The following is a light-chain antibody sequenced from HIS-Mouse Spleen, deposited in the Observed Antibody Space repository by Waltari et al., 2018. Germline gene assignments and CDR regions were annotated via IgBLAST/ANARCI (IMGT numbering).Light chain of an antibody. CDR1: QGISSY. V-gene: IGKV1-9*01. J-gene: IGKJ1*01. Sequence: DIQLTQSPSFLSASVGDSVIITCRASQGISSYLAWYQQKPGKAPKLLIYAASTLQSGVPSRFSGSGYGTEFTLTISSLQPEDFATYYCQQLNSYPPTFGQGTKVEIK. CDR3: QQLNSYPPT. CDR2: AAS.